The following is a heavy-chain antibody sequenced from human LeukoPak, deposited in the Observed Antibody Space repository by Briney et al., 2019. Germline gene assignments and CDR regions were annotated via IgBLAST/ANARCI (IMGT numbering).Heavy chain of an antibody. J-gene: IGHJ4*02. Sequence: SETLSLTCAVYGVSFSGYYWSWIRQPPGKGLEWIGEINHSGSTNYNPSLKSRVTISVDTSKNQFSLKLSSVTAADTAVYYCARAPLRYYYDGSGYKFDYWGQGTLVTVSS. CDR3: ARAPLRYYYDGSGYKFDY. CDR2: INHSGST. CDR1: GVSFSGYY. D-gene: IGHD3-22*01. V-gene: IGHV4-34*01.